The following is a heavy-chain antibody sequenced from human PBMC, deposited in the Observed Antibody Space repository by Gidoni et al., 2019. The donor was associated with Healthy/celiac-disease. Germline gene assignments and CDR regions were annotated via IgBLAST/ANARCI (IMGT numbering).Heavy chain of an antibody. D-gene: IGHD2-2*02. Sequence: EVQLVESGGGLVKPGGSLRLSCAASGFTFSSYSMNWVRQAPGKGLEWVSSISSSSSYIYYADSVKGRFTISRDNAKNSLYLQMNSLRAEDTAVYYCARDLRYCSSTSCYTPPWFDPWGQGTLVTVSS. J-gene: IGHJ5*02. V-gene: IGHV3-21*01. CDR3: ARDLRYCSSTSCYTPPWFDP. CDR1: GFTFSSYS. CDR2: ISSSSSYI.